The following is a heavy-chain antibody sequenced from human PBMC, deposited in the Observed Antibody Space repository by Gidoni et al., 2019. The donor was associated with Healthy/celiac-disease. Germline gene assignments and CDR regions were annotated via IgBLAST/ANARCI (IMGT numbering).Heavy chain of an antibody. V-gene: IGHV3-33*01. J-gene: IGHJ4*02. Sequence: QVQLVESGGGVVQPGRSLRLSCAASGFTFSSYGMHWVRQAPGKGLEWGAVIWYDGSNKYYADSVKGRFTISRDNSKNTLYLQMNSLRAEDTAVYYCAREVDDYYDSSGTFDYWGQGTLVTVSS. CDR2: IWYDGSNK. CDR1: GFTFSSYG. CDR3: AREVDDYYDSSGTFDY. D-gene: IGHD3-22*01.